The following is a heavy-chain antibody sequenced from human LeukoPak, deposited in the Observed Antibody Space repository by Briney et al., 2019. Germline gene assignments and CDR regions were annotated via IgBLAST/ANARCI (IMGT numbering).Heavy chain of an antibody. D-gene: IGHD3-10*01. J-gene: IGHJ4*02. CDR3: AARGRKVDY. CDR1: GFTFSSYS. V-gene: IGHV3-48*01. CDR2: ISSSSSTI. Sequence: PGGSLRLSRAASGFTFSSYSMNWVRQAPGKGLEWVSYISSSSSTIYYADSVKGRFTISRDNAKNSLYLQMNSLRAEDTAVYYCAARGRKVDYWGQGTLVTVSS.